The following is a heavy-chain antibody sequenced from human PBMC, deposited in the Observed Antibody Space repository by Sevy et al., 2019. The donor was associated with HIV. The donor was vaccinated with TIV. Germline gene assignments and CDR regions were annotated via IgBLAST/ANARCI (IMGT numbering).Heavy chain of an antibody. J-gene: IGHJ5*02. CDR3: ARDGGSRRFDP. Sequence: GGTLRLSCAASGFTFSSYTMHWVRQAPGKGLEWVSSISCGSSYLYYADSLRGRFTISCDNANNSLYLQMNSLRDEATGVYYCARDGGSRRFDPWGQGTLVTVSS. CDR2: ISCGSSYL. CDR1: GFTFSSYT. V-gene: IGHV3-21*01. D-gene: IGHD6-13*01.